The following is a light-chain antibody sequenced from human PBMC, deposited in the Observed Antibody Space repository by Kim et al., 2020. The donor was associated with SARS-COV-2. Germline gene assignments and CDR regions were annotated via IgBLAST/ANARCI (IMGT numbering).Light chain of an antibody. J-gene: IGLJ1*01. V-gene: IGLV1-44*01. CDR1: NSNLGRNT. CDR2: STN. Sequence: GQRVTITCSGSNSNLGRNTVNWYQQLPGTAPKLLLYSTNERPSGVPDRFAGSKSGTSASLAISGLQSEDEADYYCAGWDDSLNGYVFGTGTKVTVL. CDR3: AGWDDSLNGYV.